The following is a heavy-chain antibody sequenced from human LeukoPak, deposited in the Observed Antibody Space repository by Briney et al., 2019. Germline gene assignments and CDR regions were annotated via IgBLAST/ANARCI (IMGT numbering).Heavy chain of an antibody. V-gene: IGHV3-30-3*02. J-gene: IGHJ4*02. CDR2: ISYDGSNK. Sequence: GGSLRLSCAASGFTFSSYAMHWVRQAPGKGLEWVAVISYDGSNKYYADSVKGRFTISRDNSKNTLYLQMNSLRAEDTAVYYCAKSPQGQPPPFDYWGQGTLVTVSS. CDR1: GFTFSSYA. CDR3: AKSPQGQPPPFDY.